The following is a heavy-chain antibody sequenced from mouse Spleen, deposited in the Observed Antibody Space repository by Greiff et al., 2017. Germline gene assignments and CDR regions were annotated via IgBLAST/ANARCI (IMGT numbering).Heavy chain of an antibody. CDR3: TRSYYSNHEGFAY. D-gene: IGHD2-5*01. CDR2: IDPETGGT. V-gene: IGHV1-15*01. CDR1: GYTFTDYE. J-gene: IGHJ3*01. Sequence: VQLQQSGAELVRPGASVTLSCKASGYTFTDYEMHWVKQTPVHGLEWIGAIDPETGGTAYNQKFKGKAILTADKSSSTAYMELRSLTSEDSAVYYCTRSYYSNHEGFAYWGQGTLVTVSA.